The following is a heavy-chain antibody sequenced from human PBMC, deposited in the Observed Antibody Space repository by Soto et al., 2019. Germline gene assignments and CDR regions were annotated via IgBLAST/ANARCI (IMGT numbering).Heavy chain of an antibody. J-gene: IGHJ4*02. D-gene: IGHD1-26*01. CDR2: IWYDGSNQ. Sequence: GGSLRLSCEASGFDISTYGLHWVRQAPGKGLEWLAFIWYDGSNQHYAASVKGRFTISRDNSTNTLYLQMNHLRADDAAVYFCSRAVSSATYYDCIGYWGRGTLVTVSS. CDR3: SRAVSSATYYDCIGY. V-gene: IGHV3-33*01. CDR1: GFDISTYG.